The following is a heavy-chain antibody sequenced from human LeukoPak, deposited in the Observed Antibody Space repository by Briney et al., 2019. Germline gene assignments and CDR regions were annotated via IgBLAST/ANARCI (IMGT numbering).Heavy chain of an antibody. D-gene: IGHD5-24*01. CDR1: GGTFSSYA. Sequence: SVKVSCKASGGTFSSYAISWVRQAPGQGLEWMGRIIPIFGTANYAQKSQGRVTITTDESTSTAYMELSSLRSEDTAVYYCARGLNPPTSGWRHYYYYMDVWGKGTTVTVSS. CDR2: IIPIFGTA. V-gene: IGHV1-69*05. CDR3: ARGLNPPTSGWRHYYYYMDV. J-gene: IGHJ6*03.